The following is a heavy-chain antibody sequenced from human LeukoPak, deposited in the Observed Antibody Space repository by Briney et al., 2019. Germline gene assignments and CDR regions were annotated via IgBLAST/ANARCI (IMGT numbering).Heavy chain of an antibody. D-gene: IGHD2-2*02. J-gene: IGHJ4*02. CDR2: INAGNGNT. V-gene: IGHV1-3*01. CDR3: ARACSSTSCYKKGYYFDY. Sequence: GASVKVSCKASGYTFTNYAMHWVRQAPGQRLEWMGWINAGNGNTKYSQKFQGRVTITRDTSASTAYMELSSLRSEDTAVYYCARACSSTSCYKKGYYFDYWGQGTLVTVSS. CDR1: GYTFTNYA.